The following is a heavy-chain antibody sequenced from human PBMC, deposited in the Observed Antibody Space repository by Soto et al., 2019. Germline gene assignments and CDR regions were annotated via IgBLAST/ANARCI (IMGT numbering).Heavy chain of an antibody. Sequence: GASVKVSCKASGGTFSSYAISWVRQAPGQGLEWMGGIIPIFGTANYAQKFQGRVTITADESTSTAYMELSSLRSEDTAVYYCARSGKRLVRCGWFNPWGRGTLVTVSS. CDR2: IIPIFGTA. D-gene: IGHD6-6*01. CDR1: GGTFSSYA. J-gene: IGHJ5*02. V-gene: IGHV1-69*13. CDR3: ARSGKRLVRCGWFNP.